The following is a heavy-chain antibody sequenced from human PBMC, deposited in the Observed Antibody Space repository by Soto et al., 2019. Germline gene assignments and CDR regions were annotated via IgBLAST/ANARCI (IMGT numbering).Heavy chain of an antibody. J-gene: IGHJ4*02. CDR3: ARVEIGVFDY. CDR1: GGSISSYY. Sequence: PSETLSLTCTVSGGSISSYYWSWIRQPPGKGLEWIGYIYYSGSTNYNPSLKSRVTISVDTSKNQFSLKLSSVTAADTAVYYCARVEIGVFDYWGQGTLVTVSS. V-gene: IGHV4-59*01. CDR2: IYYSGST.